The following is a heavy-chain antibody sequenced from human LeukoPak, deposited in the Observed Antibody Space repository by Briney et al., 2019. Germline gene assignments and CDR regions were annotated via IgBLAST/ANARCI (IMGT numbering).Heavy chain of an antibody. CDR1: GGSISSSSYF. Sequence: SETLSLTCTVSGGSISSSSYFWGWIRQPPGKGLEWIGSIYYSGSTYYNPSLKNRVTISVDTPKNQFSLKLSSATAADTAVYYCARLVRFTMVRGAHFDYWGQGALVTASS. CDR2: IYYSGST. CDR3: ARLVRFTMVRGAHFDY. V-gene: IGHV4-39*01. D-gene: IGHD3-10*01. J-gene: IGHJ4*02.